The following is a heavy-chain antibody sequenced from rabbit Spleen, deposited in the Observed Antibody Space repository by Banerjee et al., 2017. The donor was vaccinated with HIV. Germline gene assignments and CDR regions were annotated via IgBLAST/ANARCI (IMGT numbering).Heavy chain of an antibody. Sequence: QEQLVESGGGLVQPEGSLTLTCKASGFSFSDRDVMCWVRQAPGKGLEWIACINASTGKPVYATWAKGRFTISRPSSTTVTLRMTSLTAADTATYFCARGSAAMTLVITGFYFNLWGPGTLVTVS. CDR2: INASTGKP. D-gene: IGHD2-1*01. V-gene: IGHV1S45*01. CDR1: GFSFSDRDV. J-gene: IGHJ4*01. CDR3: ARGSAAMTLVITGFYFNL.